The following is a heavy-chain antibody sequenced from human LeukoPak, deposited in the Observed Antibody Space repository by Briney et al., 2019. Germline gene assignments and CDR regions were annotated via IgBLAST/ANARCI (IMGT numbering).Heavy chain of an antibody. CDR2: IYYSGST. D-gene: IGHD6-19*01. CDR1: GGSISSGDYY. CDR3: ARFTKYGYKSRGAVAGTNWFDP. V-gene: IGHV4-30-4*01. Sequence: SQTLSLTCTVSGGSISSGDYYWSWIRQPPGKGLEWIGYIYYSGSTYYNPSLKSRVTISVDTSKNQFSLKLSSVTAADTAVYYCARFTKYGYKSRGAVAGTNWFDPWGQGTLVTVSS. J-gene: IGHJ5*02.